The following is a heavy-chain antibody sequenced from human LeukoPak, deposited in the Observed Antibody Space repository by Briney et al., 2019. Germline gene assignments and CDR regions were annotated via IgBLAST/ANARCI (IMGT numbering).Heavy chain of an antibody. D-gene: IGHD1-26*01. J-gene: IGHJ4*02. CDR1: GFTFSSYW. Sequence: GRSLRLSCAASGFTFSSYWMSWVRQAPGKGLEWVANIKQDGSEKYYVDSVKGRFTISRDNAKNSLYLQMNSLRAEDTAVYYCARARLVGATYYYFDYWGQGTLVTVSS. CDR2: IKQDGSEK. V-gene: IGHV3-7*01. CDR3: ARARLVGATYYYFDY.